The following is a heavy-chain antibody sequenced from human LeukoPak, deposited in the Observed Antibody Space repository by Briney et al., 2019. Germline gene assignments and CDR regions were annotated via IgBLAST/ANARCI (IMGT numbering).Heavy chain of an antibody. CDR3: AREGSGWPFKIYPALDY. D-gene: IGHD6-19*01. CDR1: GFTFSSYW. Sequence: GGSLRLSCAASGFTFSSYWMHWVRQAPGKGLVWVSRINTDGSSTSYADSVKGRFTISRDNAKNALYLQMNSLRAEDTAVYYCAREGSGWPFKIYPALDYWGQGTLVTVSS. CDR2: INTDGSST. V-gene: IGHV3-74*01. J-gene: IGHJ4*02.